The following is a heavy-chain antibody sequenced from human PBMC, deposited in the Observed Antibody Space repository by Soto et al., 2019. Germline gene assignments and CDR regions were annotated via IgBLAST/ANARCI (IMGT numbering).Heavy chain of an antibody. CDR3: AKEGIVVVTAGGTLDI. V-gene: IGHV3-23*01. CDR2: ISGSGGST. CDR1: GVSCSSYA. D-gene: IGHD2-21*02. J-gene: IGHJ3*02. Sequence: GRSLRVSCAASGVSCSSYAMSWGREAPGKGLEWVSAISGSGGSTYYADSVKGRFTISRDNSKNTLYLQMNSLRAEDTAVYYCAKEGIVVVTAGGTLDIWGQGTMVTVSS.